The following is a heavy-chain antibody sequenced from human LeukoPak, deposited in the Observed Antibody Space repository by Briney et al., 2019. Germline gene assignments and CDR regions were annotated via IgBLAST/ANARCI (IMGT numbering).Heavy chain of an antibody. D-gene: IGHD3-10*01. CDR3: ARARITMVRGVILGYYYYGMDV. CDR2: ISAYNGNT. CDR1: GYTFTSYG. V-gene: IGHV1-18*01. Sequence: ASVKVSCKASGYTFTSYGISWVRQAPGQGLEWMGWISAYNGNTNYAQKLQGRVTMTTDTFTSTAYMELRSLRSDDTAVYYCARARITMVRGVILGYYYYGMDVWGQGTTVTVSS. J-gene: IGHJ6*02.